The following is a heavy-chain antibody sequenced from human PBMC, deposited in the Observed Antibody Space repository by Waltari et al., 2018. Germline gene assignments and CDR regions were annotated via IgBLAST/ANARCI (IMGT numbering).Heavy chain of an antibody. D-gene: IGHD3-10*01. CDR3: ARERVGYYGSGSSGGFDY. CDR2: ISSSSSYI. V-gene: IGHV3-21*01. Sequence: EVQLVESGGGLVKPGGSLRLSCAASGFTFSSYSMNWVRQAPGKGLEWVSSISSSSSYIYYADSVKGRFTISRDNVKNSLYLQMNSLRAEDTAVYYCARERVGYYGSGSSGGFDYWGQGTLVTVSS. J-gene: IGHJ4*02. CDR1: GFTFSSYS.